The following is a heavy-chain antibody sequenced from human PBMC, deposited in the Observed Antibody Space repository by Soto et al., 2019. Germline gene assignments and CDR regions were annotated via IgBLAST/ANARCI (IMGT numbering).Heavy chain of an antibody. CDR2: IKQDGSEK. D-gene: IGHD4-17*01. V-gene: IGHV3-7*01. CDR1: GFTFSSYW. Sequence: PGGSLRLSCAASGFTFSSYWMSWVRQAPGKGLEWVANIKQDGSEKYYVDSVKGRFTISRDNAKNSLYLQMNSLRAEDTAVYYCARDRGSYGDYDPEPSGTDFDYWGQGTLVTVSS. J-gene: IGHJ4*02. CDR3: ARDRGSYGDYDPEPSGTDFDY.